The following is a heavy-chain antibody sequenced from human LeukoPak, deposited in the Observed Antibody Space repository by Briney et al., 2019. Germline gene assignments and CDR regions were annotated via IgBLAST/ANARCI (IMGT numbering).Heavy chain of an antibody. Sequence: RLGESLKISCKGSGYSFTNYWIGWVRQMPGKGLEWMGIIYPGDSDTRYNPSFQGQVTISADKSSNTAYLQWSSLKASDSAMYYCARQFPYDSSGIDYWGQGTLVTVSS. D-gene: IGHD3-22*01. CDR1: GYSFTNYW. CDR2: IYPGDSDT. J-gene: IGHJ4*02. V-gene: IGHV5-51*01. CDR3: ARQFPYDSSGIDY.